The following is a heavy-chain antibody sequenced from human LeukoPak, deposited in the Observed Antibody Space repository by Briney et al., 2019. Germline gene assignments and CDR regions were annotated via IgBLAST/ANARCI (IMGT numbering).Heavy chain of an antibody. V-gene: IGHV4-4*07. CDR3: ARGPGYSSSWYKGDYYYMDV. Sequence: SETLSLTCTVSGASISSYYWSWIRQPPGKGLEWIGRIYTSGSTNYNPSLKSRVTMPVDTSKNQFSLKLSSVTAADTAVYYCARGPGYSSSWYKGDYYYMDVWGKGTTVTISS. CDR2: IYTSGST. J-gene: IGHJ6*03. CDR1: GASISSYY. D-gene: IGHD6-13*01.